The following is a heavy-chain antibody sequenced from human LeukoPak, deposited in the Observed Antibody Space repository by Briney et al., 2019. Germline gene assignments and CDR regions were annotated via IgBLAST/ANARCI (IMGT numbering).Heavy chain of an antibody. Sequence: GGSLRLSCAASGFTFSSYAMRWVRRAPGKALEWVSDISGSGGSTYYADSVKGRFTISRDNSKNTLYLQMNSLRAEDTAVYYCAKIIVVLPSTISNPYYFDYWGQGTLVTVSS. V-gene: IGHV3-23*01. J-gene: IGHJ4*02. CDR1: GFTFSSYA. CDR2: ISGSGGST. CDR3: AKIIVVLPSTISNPYYFDY. D-gene: IGHD2-2*02.